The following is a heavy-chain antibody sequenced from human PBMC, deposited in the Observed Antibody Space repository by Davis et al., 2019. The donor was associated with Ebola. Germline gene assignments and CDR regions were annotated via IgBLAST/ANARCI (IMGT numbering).Heavy chain of an antibody. CDR1: GFTFSSYG. Sequence: GESLKISCAASGFTFSSYGMHWVRQAPGKGLEWVAVISYDGSNKYYADSVKGRFTISRDNSKNTLYLQMNSLRAEDTAVYYCATGDFYDSSALGYFHSWGQGTLVTVSS. CDR2: ISYDGSNK. V-gene: IGHV3-30*03. J-gene: IGHJ4*02. D-gene: IGHD3-22*01. CDR3: ATGDFYDSSALGYFHS.